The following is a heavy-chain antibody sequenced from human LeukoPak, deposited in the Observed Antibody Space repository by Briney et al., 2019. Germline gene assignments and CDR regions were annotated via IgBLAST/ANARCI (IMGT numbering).Heavy chain of an antibody. CDR3: AREKAMVRGVITWFDP. CDR2: INPNSGGT. D-gene: IGHD3-10*01. J-gene: IGHJ5*02. V-gene: IGHV1-2*02. CDR1: GYTFTGYY. Sequence: GASVKVSCKASGYTFTGYYMHWVRQAPGQGLEWMGWINPNSGGTNYAQKFQGRVTMTRDTSISTAYMELSRLRSDDTAVYYCAREKAMVRGVITWFDPWGQGTMVTVS.